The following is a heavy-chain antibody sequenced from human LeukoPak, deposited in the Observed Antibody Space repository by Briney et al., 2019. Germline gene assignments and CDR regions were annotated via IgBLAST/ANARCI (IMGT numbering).Heavy chain of an antibody. V-gene: IGHV3-23*01. J-gene: IGHJ4*02. CDR3: AKGTYYDILTGYPYFDY. D-gene: IGHD3-9*01. Sequence: GGSLRLSCAASGFTFSTYAMSWVRQAPGKGLEWVSGIGGSGGSTYYADSVKGRFTISRDNSKNTLYLQMNSLRAEDTAVYYCAKGTYYDILTGYPYFDYWGQGTLVTVSS. CDR2: IGGSGGST. CDR1: GFTFSTYA.